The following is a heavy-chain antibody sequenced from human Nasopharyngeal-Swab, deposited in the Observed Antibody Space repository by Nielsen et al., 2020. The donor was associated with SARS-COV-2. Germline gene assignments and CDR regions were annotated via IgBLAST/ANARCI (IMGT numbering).Heavy chain of an antibody. D-gene: IGHD2-2*03. V-gene: IGHV1-46*01. CDR1: GYTFTSYY. J-gene: IGHJ6*03. Sequence: ASVKVSCKASGYTFTSYYMHWVRQAPGQGLEWMGIINPSGGSTSYAQKFQGRVTMTRDTSTSTVYMELGSLRSEDTAVYYCARGPPGYCSSTSCSYYYYYMDVWGKGTTVTVS. CDR3: ARGPPGYCSSTSCSYYYYYMDV. CDR2: INPSGGST.